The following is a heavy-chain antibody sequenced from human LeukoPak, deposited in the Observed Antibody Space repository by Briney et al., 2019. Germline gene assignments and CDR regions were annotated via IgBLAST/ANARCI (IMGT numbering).Heavy chain of an antibody. J-gene: IGHJ4*02. CDR3: ARAIGRIAARFNFDY. V-gene: IGHV4-39*07. D-gene: IGHD6-6*01. Sequence: PSETLSLTCTVSGGSISSSSYYWGWIRQPPGKGLEWIGSIYYSGSTYYNPSLKSRVTISVDTSKNQFSLKLSSVTAADTAVYYCARAIGRIAARFNFDYWGQGTLVTVSS. CDR1: GGSISSSSYY. CDR2: IYYSGST.